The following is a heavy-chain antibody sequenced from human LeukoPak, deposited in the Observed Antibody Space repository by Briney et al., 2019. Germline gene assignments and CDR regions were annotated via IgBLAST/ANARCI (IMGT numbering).Heavy chain of an antibody. Sequence: SVKVSCKASGGTFSSYAISWVRQAPGQGLEWMGGIIPIFGTADYAQKFQGRVTITTDESTSTAYMELSSLRSEGTAVYYCARRKASRIAARDDAFDIWGQGTMVTVSS. D-gene: IGHD6-6*01. CDR2: IIPIFGTA. V-gene: IGHV1-69*05. CDR1: GGTFSSYA. CDR3: ARRKASRIAARDDAFDI. J-gene: IGHJ3*02.